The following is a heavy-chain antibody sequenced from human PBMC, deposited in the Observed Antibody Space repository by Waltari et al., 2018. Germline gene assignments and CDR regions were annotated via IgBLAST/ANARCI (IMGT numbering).Heavy chain of an antibody. V-gene: IGHV3-30-3*01. CDR1: GFHFSSYA. D-gene: IGHD1-26*01. J-gene: IGHJ6*03. CDR3: ARSQNSGSYNYYYYYYMDV. CDR2: ISYDGSNK. Sequence: QVQLVESGGGVVQPGRSLRLSCAASGFHFSSYAMHWVRQAPGAGREWVAVISYDGSNKYYADSVKGRFTISRDNSKNTLYLQMNSLRAEDTAVYYCARSQNSGSYNYYYYYYMDVWGKGTTVTISS.